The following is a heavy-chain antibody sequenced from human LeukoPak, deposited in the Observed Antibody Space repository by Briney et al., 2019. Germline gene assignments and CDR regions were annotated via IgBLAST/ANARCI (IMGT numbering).Heavy chain of an antibody. CDR2: INPNSGGT. CDR3: ARDLGHYDFWSGPCPY. J-gene: IGHJ4*02. V-gene: IGHV1-2*02. D-gene: IGHD3-3*01. Sequence: ASVKVSCKASGDTFSSYAVSWVRQAPGQGLEWMGWINPNSGGTNYAQKFQGRVTMTRDTSISTAYMELSRLRSDDTAVYYCARDLGHYDFWSGPCPYWGQGTLVTVSS. CDR1: GDTFSSYA.